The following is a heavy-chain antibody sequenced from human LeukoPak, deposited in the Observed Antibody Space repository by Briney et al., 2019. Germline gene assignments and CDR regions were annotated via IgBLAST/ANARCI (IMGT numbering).Heavy chain of an antibody. CDR3: ARDDYYGSGSLDY. V-gene: IGHV1-2*02. CDR2: INPNSGGT. Sequence: AASVKVSCKASGYTFTGYYMHWVRQAPGQGLEWMGWINPNSGGTNYAQKFQGRVTMTRDTSISTAYMELSSLRSEDTAVYYCARDDYYGSGSLDYWGQGTLVTVSS. D-gene: IGHD3-10*01. J-gene: IGHJ4*02. CDR1: GYTFTGYY.